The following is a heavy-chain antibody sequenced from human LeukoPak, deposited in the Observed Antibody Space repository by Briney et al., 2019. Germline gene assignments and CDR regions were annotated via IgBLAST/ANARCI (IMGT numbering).Heavy chain of an antibody. V-gene: IGHV7-4-1*02. CDR2: INTNTGNP. Sequence: GASVKVSCKPSGYTLTSYAINWVRQAPGQGLEWMGWINTNTGNPTYAQGFTGRFVFSLDTSVSTAYLQISSLKAEDTAVYYCARAGSSGWYYMDVWGKGNTVTVSS. D-gene: IGHD6-19*01. J-gene: IGHJ6*03. CDR3: ARAGSSGWYYMDV. CDR1: GYTLTSYA.